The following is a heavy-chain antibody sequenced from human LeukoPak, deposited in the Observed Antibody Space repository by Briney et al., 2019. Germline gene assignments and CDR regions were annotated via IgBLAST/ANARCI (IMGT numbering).Heavy chain of an antibody. J-gene: IGHJ4*02. Sequence: GGSLRLSCAASGFRFSDFSINWVRQAPGKGLEWVSYISSSDNIYYADSVKGRFTISRDNAKNSLYLQMNSLRAEDTAVYYCASASFKMVRGVTTTKRNYFDYWGQGTLVTVSS. CDR3: ASASFKMVRGVTTTKRNYFDY. D-gene: IGHD3-10*01. V-gene: IGHV3-48*04. CDR1: GFRFSDFS. CDR2: ISSSDNI.